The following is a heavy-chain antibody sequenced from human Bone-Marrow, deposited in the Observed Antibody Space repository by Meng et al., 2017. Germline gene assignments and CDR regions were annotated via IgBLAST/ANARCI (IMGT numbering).Heavy chain of an antibody. CDR2: ISTYNGNT. CDR3: ARRIAAAGKGHFRP. V-gene: IGHV1-18*01. Sequence: ASVKVSCKASGYTFTSYGISWVRQAPGQGLEWMGWISTYNGNTNYAQKLQGRVTMTTDTSTSTAYMELRSLRSDDTAVYYCARRIAAAGKGHFRPWGQGTLVTVSS. CDR1: GYTFTSYG. D-gene: IGHD6-13*01. J-gene: IGHJ1*01.